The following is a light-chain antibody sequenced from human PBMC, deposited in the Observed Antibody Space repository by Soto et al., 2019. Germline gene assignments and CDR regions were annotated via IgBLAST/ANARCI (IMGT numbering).Light chain of an antibody. CDR3: SSYTTSTTQV. CDR1: SSDVGSYNY. V-gene: IGLV2-14*01. J-gene: IGLJ2*01. Sequence: QSVLTQPASVSGSPGQSITISCTGTSSDVGSYNYVSWYQQHPGKAPKLMIYEVRNRSSGVSDRFSGSKSDKTASLTIFGLQAEDEADYYCSSYTTSTTQVFGGGTKVTVL. CDR2: EVR.